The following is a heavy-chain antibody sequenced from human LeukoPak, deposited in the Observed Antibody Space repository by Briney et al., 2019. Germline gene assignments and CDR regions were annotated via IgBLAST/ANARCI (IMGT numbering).Heavy chain of an antibody. Sequence: GGSLRLSCAASGFTYSSYGMHWVRQAPGKGLEWVAVIWYDGSNKYYADSVKGRFTISRDNSKNTLYLQMNSLRAEDTAVYYCARESAVAGYDWFDPWGQGTLVTVSS. CDR1: GFTYSSYG. CDR3: ARESAVAGYDWFDP. V-gene: IGHV3-33*01. J-gene: IGHJ5*02. CDR2: IWYDGSNK. D-gene: IGHD6-19*01.